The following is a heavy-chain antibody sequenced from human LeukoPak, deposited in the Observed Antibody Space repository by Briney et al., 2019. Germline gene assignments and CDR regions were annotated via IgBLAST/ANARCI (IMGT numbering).Heavy chain of an antibody. Sequence: SETLSLTCTVSGGSISSYYWSWIRQPPGKGLEWTGYIYYSGSTNYNPSLKSRVTISVDTSKNQFSLKLSSVTAADTAVYYCARASDFWSGYYAWGQGTLVTVSS. J-gene: IGHJ5*02. CDR2: IYYSGST. D-gene: IGHD3-3*01. CDR3: ARASDFWSGYYA. V-gene: IGHV4-59*01. CDR1: GGSISSYY.